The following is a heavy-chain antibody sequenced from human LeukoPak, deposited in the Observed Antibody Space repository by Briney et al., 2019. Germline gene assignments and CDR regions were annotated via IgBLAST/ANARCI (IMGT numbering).Heavy chain of an antibody. V-gene: IGHV1-2*02. Sequence: WASVKVSCKASGYTFTSYDINWVRQATGQGLEWMGWINPNSGGTNYAQKFQGRVTMTRDTSISTAYMELSRLRSDDTAVYYRAIISSSPGYFDYWGQGTLVTVSS. CDR2: INPNSGGT. D-gene: IGHD6-6*01. CDR1: GYTFTSYD. CDR3: AIISSSPGYFDY. J-gene: IGHJ4*02.